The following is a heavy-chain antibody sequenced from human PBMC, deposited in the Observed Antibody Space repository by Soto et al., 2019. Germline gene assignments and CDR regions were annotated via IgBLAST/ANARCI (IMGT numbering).Heavy chain of an antibody. D-gene: IGHD1-20*01. Sequence: ASVKVSCKASGYTFTSYDINWVRQATGQGLEWMGWMNPNSGNTGYAQKFQGRVTMTRNTSISTAYMELSSLRSEDTAVYYCARARIHNIGIDYWGQGTLVTVSS. V-gene: IGHV1-8*01. CDR3: ARARIHNIGIDY. J-gene: IGHJ4*02. CDR1: GYTFTSYD. CDR2: MNPNSGNT.